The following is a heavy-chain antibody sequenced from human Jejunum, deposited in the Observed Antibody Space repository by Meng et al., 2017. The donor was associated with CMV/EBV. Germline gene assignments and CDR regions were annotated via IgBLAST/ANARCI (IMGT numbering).Heavy chain of an antibody. D-gene: IGHD6-19*01. CDR1: GYSFTDYN. V-gene: IGHV1-2*02. CDR3: AREQWLVYYFDY. CDR2: INPHSGGT. J-gene: IGHJ4*02. Sequence: TASGYSFTDYNVHWVRQAPGQGLEWMGYINPHSGGTNYAQQFQGRVTMTRDTSISAAYMELSSLRYDDTAVYFCAREQWLVYYFDYWGQGTLVTVSS.